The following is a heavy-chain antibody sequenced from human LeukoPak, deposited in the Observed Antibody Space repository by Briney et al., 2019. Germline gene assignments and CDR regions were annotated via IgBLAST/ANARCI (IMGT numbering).Heavy chain of an antibody. V-gene: IGHV3-7*01. D-gene: IGHD6-13*01. Sequence: GGSLRLSCAASGFTFSSYWMSWVRQAPGKGLEWVANIKQDGSEKYYVDSVKGRFTISRDNAKNSLYLQMNSLRAEDTAVYYCAREQQLVPNWFDPWGQGTLVTVSS. J-gene: IGHJ5*02. CDR3: AREQQLVPNWFDP. CDR2: IKQDGSEK. CDR1: GFTFSSYW.